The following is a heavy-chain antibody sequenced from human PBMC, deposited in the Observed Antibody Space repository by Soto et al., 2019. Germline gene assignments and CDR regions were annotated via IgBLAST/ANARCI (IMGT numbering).Heavy chain of an antibody. J-gene: IGHJ5*02. CDR2: IHHSGSF. D-gene: IGHD3-9*01. Sequence: QVQLQELGPGLVNPSGTLSLTCAVSGGSITSNWWSWVRQPPGKGLEWIGEIHHSGSFNYNPSLRSRVTIPIDKSKNQLSLELTSVTAADTAVPECGRNDWYRFDPWGQGTLVTVSS. V-gene: IGHV4-4*02. CDR3: GRNDWYRFDP. CDR1: GGSITSNW.